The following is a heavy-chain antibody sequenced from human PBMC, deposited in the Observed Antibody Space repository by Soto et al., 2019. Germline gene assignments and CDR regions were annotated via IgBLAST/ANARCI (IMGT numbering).Heavy chain of an antibody. CDR1: GGSISSGDYY. CDR3: VRAGGDNWFAP. D-gene: IGHD3-10*01. J-gene: IGHJ5*02. V-gene: IGHV4-30-4*01. CDR2: IYYRRST. Sequence: SETLSLTCTVSGGSISSGDYYWSWIRQPPGKGLEWIGYIYYRRSTFYNPSLKNRVTISLDTSKIQFSLKLSSVTAADTAVHYCVRAGGDNWFAPWRQGTLVTVSS.